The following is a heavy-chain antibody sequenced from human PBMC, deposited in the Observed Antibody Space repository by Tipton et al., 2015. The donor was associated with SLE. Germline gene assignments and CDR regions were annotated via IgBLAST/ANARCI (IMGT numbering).Heavy chain of an antibody. J-gene: IGHJ4*02. Sequence: TLSLTCTVSGGSISSYYWSWIRQPSGKGLEWIGYIYYSGSTNYNPSLKSRVTISLGTAKHQLSLKLRSVTAADTAVYYCAREVIAAAGRFDHWGQGTLVTVS. CDR3: AREVIAAAGRFDH. CDR1: GGSISSYY. CDR2: IYYSGST. D-gene: IGHD6-13*01. V-gene: IGHV4-59*01.